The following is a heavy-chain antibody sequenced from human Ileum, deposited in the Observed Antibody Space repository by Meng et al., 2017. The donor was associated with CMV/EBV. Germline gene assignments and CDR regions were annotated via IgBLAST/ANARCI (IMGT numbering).Heavy chain of an antibody. V-gene: IGHV1-69*05. CDR1: GGTFSSYA. J-gene: IGHJ6*02. CDR3: ARDLVEMATNVPMDYYYGMDV. Sequence: SVKVSCKASGGTFSSYAISWVRQAPGQGLEWMGGIIPIFGTANYAQKFQGGVTITTDESTSTAYMELSSLRSEDTAVYYCARDLVEMATNVPMDYYYGMDVWGQGTTVTVSS. D-gene: IGHD5-24*01. CDR2: IIPIFGTA.